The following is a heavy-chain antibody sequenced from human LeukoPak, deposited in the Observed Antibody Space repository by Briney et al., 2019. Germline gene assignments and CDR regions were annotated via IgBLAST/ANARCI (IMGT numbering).Heavy chain of an antibody. CDR2: ISYDGSNK. Sequence: RRSLRLSCAASGFTFSSYGMHWVRQAPGKGLEWVAVISYDGSNKYYADSVKGRFTISRDNSKNTLYLQMNSLRAEDTAVYYCARDIGVVVPAATDYWGQGTLVTVSS. CDR3: ARDIGVVVPAATDY. V-gene: IGHV3-30*03. J-gene: IGHJ4*02. CDR1: GFTFSSYG. D-gene: IGHD2-2*01.